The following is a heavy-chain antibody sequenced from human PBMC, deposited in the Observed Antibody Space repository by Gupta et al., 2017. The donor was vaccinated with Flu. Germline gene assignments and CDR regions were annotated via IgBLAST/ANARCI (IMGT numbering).Heavy chain of an antibody. J-gene: IGHJ4*02. Sequence: QVQLEESGGGVVQPGRSLRLSCAASGFRFISYGMHWVRQAPGKGLEWVAVIWYDESHKYYADSVKGRFTISRDNSKKTLYLQMNSLRADDTAVYYCARDPQIGAADYWGQGTLVTVSS. D-gene: IGHD2-15*01. CDR1: GFRFISYG. CDR3: ARDPQIGAADY. CDR2: IWYDESHK. V-gene: IGHV3-33*01.